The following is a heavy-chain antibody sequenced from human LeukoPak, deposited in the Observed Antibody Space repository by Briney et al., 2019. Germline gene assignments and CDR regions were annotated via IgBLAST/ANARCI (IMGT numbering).Heavy chain of an antibody. CDR3: ARGGKSELGTCDF. Sequence: ASVKVSCKSSGGTFSSYGISWVRQAPGQGLEWMGWIIPNSGGANYAQKFRGRVTMTMDTSINTAYMELSSLRSDDTAVYYCARGGKSELGTCDFWGQGTLVTVSA. J-gene: IGHJ4*02. CDR2: IIPNSGGA. D-gene: IGHD7-27*01. CDR1: GGTFSSYG. V-gene: IGHV1-2*02.